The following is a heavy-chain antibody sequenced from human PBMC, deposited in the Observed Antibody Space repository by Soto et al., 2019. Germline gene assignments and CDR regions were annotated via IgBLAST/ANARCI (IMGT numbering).Heavy chain of an antibody. CDR3: ARDTTVTTDYYYYGMDV. J-gene: IGHJ6*02. Sequence: QVPLVESGGGLVKPGGSLRLSCAASGFTFSDYYMSWIRQAPGKGLEWVSYISSSGSTIYYADSVKGRFTISRDNXKXXLYLQMNSLRAEDTAVYYCARDTTVTTDYYYYGMDVWGQGTTVTVSS. V-gene: IGHV3-11*01. CDR2: ISSSGSTI. CDR1: GFTFSDYY. D-gene: IGHD4-4*01.